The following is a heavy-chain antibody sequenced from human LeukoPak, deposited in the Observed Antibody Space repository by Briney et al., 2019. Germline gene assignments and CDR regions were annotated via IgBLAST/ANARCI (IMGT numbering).Heavy chain of an antibody. CDR2: INHSGST. D-gene: IGHD3-22*01. Sequence: NASETLSLTCTVSGGSISSGGYYWSWIRQHPGKGLEWIGEINHSGSTNYNPSLKSRVTISVDTSKNQFSLKLSSVTAADTAVYYCARGLDSSGYLDYWGQGTLVTVSS. J-gene: IGHJ4*02. CDR3: ARGLDSSGYLDY. CDR1: GGSISSGGYY. V-gene: IGHV4-31*03.